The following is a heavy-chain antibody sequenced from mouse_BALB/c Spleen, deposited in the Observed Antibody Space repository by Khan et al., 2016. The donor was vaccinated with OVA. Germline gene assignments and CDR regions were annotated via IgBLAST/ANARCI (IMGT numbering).Heavy chain of an antibody. CDR1: GFSLTRHG. V-gene: IGHV2-9*02. Sequence: QVQLKESGPGLVAPSQSLSITCTVSGFSLTRHGIHWVRQPPGKGLEWLGIIWAGGSTNYNSALMSRLSITKDSSKSQVFLKMNSLQTDDTAIYYCARNREPDYFAYWGQGTTLTVSS. J-gene: IGHJ2*01. CDR2: IWAGGST. CDR3: ARNREPDYFAY.